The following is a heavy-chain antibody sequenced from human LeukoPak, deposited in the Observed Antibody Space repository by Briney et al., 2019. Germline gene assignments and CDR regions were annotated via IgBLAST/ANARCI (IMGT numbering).Heavy chain of an antibody. V-gene: IGHV3-23*01. D-gene: IGHD2-2*02. CDR3: AKGLGYCSSTSCYTDAFDI. Sequence: GGSLRLSYAASGFTFSNSAMSWVRQAPGKGLEWVSSIGGSGGNTYYADSVKGRFTISRDNSKNTLYLQMNSLRAEDTAVYYCAKGLGYCSSTSCYTDAFDIWGQGTMVTVSS. CDR1: GFTFSNSA. J-gene: IGHJ3*02. CDR2: IGGSGGNT.